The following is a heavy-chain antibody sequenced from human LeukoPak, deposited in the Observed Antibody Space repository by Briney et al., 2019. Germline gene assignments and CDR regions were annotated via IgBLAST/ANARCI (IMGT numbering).Heavy chain of an antibody. D-gene: IGHD3-16*02. CDR2: ISGSGGST. CDR1: GFTFSTYA. V-gene: IGHV3-23*01. CDR3: AKDPRMRDIAFGGVIAYFDY. J-gene: IGHJ4*02. Sequence: SGGSLRLSCAASGFTFSTYAMSWVRQAPGKGLEWVSAISGSGGSTYYADSVKGRFTISRDNSKNTLYLQMNSLRAEDTAVYYCAKDPRMRDIAFGGVIAYFDYWGQGTLVTVSS.